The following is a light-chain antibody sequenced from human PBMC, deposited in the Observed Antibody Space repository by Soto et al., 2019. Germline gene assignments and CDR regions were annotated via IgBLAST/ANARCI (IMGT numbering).Light chain of an antibody. J-gene: IGKJ5*01. CDR3: QQYHNWPIT. CDR1: QSIKNL. Sequence: TQSPATLSVSPGEGATLSCRASQSIKNLLAWYQQRPGQSPRLLLYYASTRATGVPARFSGSGPGTEFTLAISSLQSEDFAVYYCQQYHNWPITFGQGTRLEI. CDR2: YAS. V-gene: IGKV3-15*01.